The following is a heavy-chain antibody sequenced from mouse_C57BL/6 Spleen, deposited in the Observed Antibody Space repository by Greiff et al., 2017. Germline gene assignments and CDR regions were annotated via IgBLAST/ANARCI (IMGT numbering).Heavy chain of an antibody. CDR2: LHPSDSDT. J-gene: IGHJ2*01. V-gene: IGHV1-74*01. D-gene: IGHD2-2*01. CDR3: GRDYGYDVGDY. Sequence: QVQLQQPGAELVKPGASVKVSCKASGYTFTSYWMHWVKQRPGQGLEWIGRLHPSDSDTNYNQQFKGKATLSVDKSSSTAYMQLSSLTSVDSAVYYCGRDYGYDVGDYWGQGTTLTVSS. CDR1: GYTFTSYW.